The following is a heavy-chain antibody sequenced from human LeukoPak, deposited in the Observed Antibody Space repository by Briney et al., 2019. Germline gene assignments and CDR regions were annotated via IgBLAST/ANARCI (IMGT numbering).Heavy chain of an antibody. D-gene: IGHD6-19*01. J-gene: IGHJ3*02. V-gene: IGHV1-18*04. CDR1: GYTFTSYY. CDR2: ISAYNGNT. CDR3: ATGSGWYAGFVTDI. Sequence: ASVKVSCKASGYTFTSYYMHWVRQAPGQGLEWMGWISAYNGNTNYAQKLQGRVTMTTDTSTSTAYMELRSLRSDDTAVYYCATGSGWYAGFVTDIWGQGTMVTVSS.